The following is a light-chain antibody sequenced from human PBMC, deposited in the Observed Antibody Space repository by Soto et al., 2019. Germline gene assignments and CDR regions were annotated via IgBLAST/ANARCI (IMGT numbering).Light chain of an antibody. J-gene: IGKJ1*01. CDR3: HQYYTYSWT. V-gene: IGKV1-5*03. CDR1: QTISSW. Sequence: DIQMTQSPSTLSASVGDRVTITCRASQTISSWLAWYQQKPGKAPKLLIYKASNLESGVASRFSGSGSGTEFTLTISNLQPDDFATYYCHQYYTYSWTFGQGTKVEIK. CDR2: KAS.